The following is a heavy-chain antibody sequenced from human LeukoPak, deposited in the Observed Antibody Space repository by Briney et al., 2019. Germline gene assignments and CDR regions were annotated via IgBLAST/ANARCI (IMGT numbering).Heavy chain of an antibody. CDR2: INPDGSGL. CDR1: GLNFKIHY. D-gene: IGHD2-8*01. J-gene: IGHJ4*02. CDR3: AKEEWYRFGN. Sequence: PGGSLRLACAASGLNFKIHYMSWVRQAPGEGLEWVAKINPDGSGLLYVDSVRGRFTISRDNAKNSVYLQMNSLRVEDTALYYCAKEEWYRFGNWGQGTSVTVSS. V-gene: IGHV3-7*01.